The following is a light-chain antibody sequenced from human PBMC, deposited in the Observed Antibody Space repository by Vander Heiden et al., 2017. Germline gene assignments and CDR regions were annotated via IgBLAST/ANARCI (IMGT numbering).Light chain of an antibody. CDR2: DVS. CDR1: QAISTY. V-gene: IGKV1-33*01. Sequence: DIQMTPSPSSLSASVGDRVTITCQASQAISTYLNWYQQKPGKAPKPLIYDVSNVDKGVAGRFRGSGSGRNFTFTISSLQPEDIATYYCQHYDDVPGHGLFTFGPGIKLDIK. J-gene: IGKJ3*01. CDR3: QHYDDVPGHGLFT.